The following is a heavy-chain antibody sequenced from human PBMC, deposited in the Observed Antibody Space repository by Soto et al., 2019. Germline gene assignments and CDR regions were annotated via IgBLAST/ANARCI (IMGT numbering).Heavy chain of an antibody. CDR1: GFTFSDYW. Sequence: EVHLVESGGDLVQPGGSLRLSCVASGFTFSDYWMTWVRQTPGKGLEGVANMNPDGSEQYYLDSVKGRFTISRDNAKNSLYLQMNSLRGEDTAMYYCTRDLNHDCGPWGQGTQVIVSS. V-gene: IGHV3-7*04. CDR3: TRDLNHDCGP. J-gene: IGHJ5*02. D-gene: IGHD2-21*01. CDR2: MNPDGSEQ.